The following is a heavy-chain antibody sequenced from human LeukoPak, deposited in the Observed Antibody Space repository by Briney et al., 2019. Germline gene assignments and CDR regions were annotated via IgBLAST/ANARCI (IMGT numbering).Heavy chain of an antibody. Sequence: ASVKVSCKVSGYTLTELSMHWVRQASGKGLEWMGGFDPEDGETIYAQKFQGRVTMTEDTSTDTAYMELSSLRSEDTAVYYCATVTPKDYYDSSGYYPLRYWGQGTLVTVSS. J-gene: IGHJ4*02. D-gene: IGHD3-22*01. CDR3: ATVTPKDYYDSSGYYPLRY. CDR1: GYTLTELS. CDR2: FDPEDGET. V-gene: IGHV1-24*01.